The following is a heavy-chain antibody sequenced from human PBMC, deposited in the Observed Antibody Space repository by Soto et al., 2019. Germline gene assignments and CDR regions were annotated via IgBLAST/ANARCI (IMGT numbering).Heavy chain of an antibody. J-gene: IGHJ4*02. CDR2: VYHTGST. Sequence: PSETLSLTCAVSGDSVGSGGYSWSWIRQSPGKGLEWIGYVYHTGSTYYNPSLKSRVNISLDKSKNQSSLRLRSVTAADTAVYYCARSIDYDLDYWGQGTLVTVSS. V-gene: IGHV4-30-2*06. CDR1: GDSVGSGGYS. CDR3: ARSIDYDLDY. D-gene: IGHD4-17*01.